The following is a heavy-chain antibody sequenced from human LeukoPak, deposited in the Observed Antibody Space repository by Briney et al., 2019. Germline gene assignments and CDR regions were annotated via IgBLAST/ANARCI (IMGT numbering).Heavy chain of an antibody. Sequence: AGRSLRLSCAASGFTFSSYAMSWVRQAPGEGLEWVSAISGSGGSTYYADSVKGRFTISRDNSKNTLYLQMNSLRAEDTAVYYCAKASHYDILTGYYTLGGYFDYWGQGTLVTVSS. CDR3: AKASHYDILTGYYTLGGYFDY. J-gene: IGHJ4*02. CDR2: ISGSGGST. V-gene: IGHV3-23*01. D-gene: IGHD3-9*01. CDR1: GFTFSSYA.